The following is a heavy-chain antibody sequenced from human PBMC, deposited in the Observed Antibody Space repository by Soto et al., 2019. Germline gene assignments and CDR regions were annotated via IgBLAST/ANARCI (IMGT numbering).Heavy chain of an antibody. D-gene: IGHD6-19*01. J-gene: IGHJ4*02. CDR2: IWYDGTNA. V-gene: IGHV3-33*01. CDR1: GFIFSNYG. CDR3: AGSGTLIAVNGIGYFDY. Sequence: PGGSLRLSCAASGFIFSNYGMHWVRQAPGKGLEWVAVIWYDGTNAYYADSVRGRFTISRDNSKNTLYLQMNSLRAEDTAVYYWAGSGTLIAVNGIGYFDYWGQGTLVTVSS.